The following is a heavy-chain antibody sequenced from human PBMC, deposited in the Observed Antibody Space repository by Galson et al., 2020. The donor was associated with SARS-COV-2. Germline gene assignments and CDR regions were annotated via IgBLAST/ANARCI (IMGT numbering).Heavy chain of an antibody. D-gene: IGHD3-22*01. CDR3: VKGYYYDSSGYYVLAFDI. CDR1: GFTFSSYA. CDR2: ISSNGGST. J-gene: IGHJ3*02. Sequence: GGSLRLSCSASGFTFSSYAMHWVRQAPGKGLEYVSAISSNGGSTYYADSVKGRFTISRDNSKNTLYLQMSSLRAEDTAVYYCVKGYYYDSSGYYVLAFDIWGQGTMVTVSS. V-gene: IGHV3-64D*06.